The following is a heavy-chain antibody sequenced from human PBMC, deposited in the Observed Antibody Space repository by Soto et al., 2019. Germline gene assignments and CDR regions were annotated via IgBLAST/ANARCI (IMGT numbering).Heavy chain of an antibody. Sequence: QVQLVQSGAEVKKPGASVRVSCKASGYTFTSYDINWVRQATGQGLEWMGWMNPNSGNTGYAQQFQGRVTMTRNTSMGTADMELGSLRSGERAVYYSAREGAKRGDDYWGQGTLVTVSS. CDR3: AREGAKRGDDY. V-gene: IGHV1-8*01. J-gene: IGHJ4*02. CDR1: GYTFTSYD. CDR2: MNPNSGNT. D-gene: IGHD3-16*01.